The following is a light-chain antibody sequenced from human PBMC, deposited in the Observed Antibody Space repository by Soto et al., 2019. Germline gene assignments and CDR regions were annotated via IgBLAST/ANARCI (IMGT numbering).Light chain of an antibody. CDR3: QERSHWPSLT. Sequence: EIVMTQSPATLSVSPGERATLSCRASQSVGGNLAWYQQRPGQAPRLRIYGASTRATGIPARFSGSGSGTEFTLTISSLQSEDFAVYSCQERSHWPSLTFGGGTKVDSK. J-gene: IGKJ4*01. CDR2: GAS. V-gene: IGKV3-15*01. CDR1: QSVGGN.